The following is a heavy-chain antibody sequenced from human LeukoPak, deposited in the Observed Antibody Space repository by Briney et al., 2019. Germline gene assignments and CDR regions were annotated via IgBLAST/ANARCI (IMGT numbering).Heavy chain of an antibody. Sequence: SETLSLTCTVSGGSISSYYWSWIRQPPGKGLEWIGYIYYSGSTNYNPSLKSRVTISVDTSKNQFSLKLSSVTAADTAVYYCATGRWGSSWYRGFDPWGQGTLVTVAS. CDR1: GGSISSYY. D-gene: IGHD6-13*01. CDR3: ATGRWGSSWYRGFDP. CDR2: IYYSGST. J-gene: IGHJ5*02. V-gene: IGHV4-59*08.